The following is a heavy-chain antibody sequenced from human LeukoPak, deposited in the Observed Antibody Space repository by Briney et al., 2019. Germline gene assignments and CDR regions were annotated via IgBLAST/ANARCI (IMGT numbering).Heavy chain of an antibody. CDR3: ATFSGSYTYSFDI. V-gene: IGHV1-69-2*01. D-gene: IGHD1-26*01. J-gene: IGHJ4*02. CDR1: RYSFIDYF. CDR2: INVEDGDT. Sequence: ASVKISCKASRYSFIDYFIHWVQQAPGKGLEWMGRINVEDGDTIYAENFQGRVTMTADTSTETAYMEMSSLRSGDTAIYYCATFSGSYTYSFDIWGQGTLITVSS.